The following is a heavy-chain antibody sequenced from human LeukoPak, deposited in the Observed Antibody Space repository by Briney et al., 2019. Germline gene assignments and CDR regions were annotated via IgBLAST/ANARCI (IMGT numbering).Heavy chain of an antibody. CDR3: ARGGACSSTSCYFDP. J-gene: IGHJ5*02. CDR1: GGSISSYY. V-gene: IGHV4-59*01. D-gene: IGHD2-2*01. CDR2: IYYSGST. Sequence: PSETLSLTCTVSGGSISSYYWSWIRQPPGRGLEWIGYIYYSGSTNYNPSLKSRVTISVDTSKNQFSLKLSSVTAADTAVYYCARGGACSSTSCYFDPWGQGTLVTVSS.